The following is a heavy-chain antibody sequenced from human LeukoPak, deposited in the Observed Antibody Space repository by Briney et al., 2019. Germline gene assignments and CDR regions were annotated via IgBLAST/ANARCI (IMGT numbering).Heavy chain of an antibody. D-gene: IGHD5-18*01. CDR3: ARGSDTAMATGFDY. J-gene: IGHJ4*02. V-gene: IGHV4-34*01. Sequence: SETLSLTCAVYGGSFSGYYWSWIRQPPGKGLEWIGEINHSGSTNYNPSLKSRVTISVDTSKNQFSLKLSSVTAADTAVYYCARGSDTAMATGFDYWGQGTLVTVSS. CDR2: INHSGST. CDR1: GGSFSGYY.